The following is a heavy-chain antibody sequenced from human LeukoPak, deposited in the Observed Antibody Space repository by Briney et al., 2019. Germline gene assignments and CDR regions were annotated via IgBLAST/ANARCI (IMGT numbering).Heavy chain of an antibody. Sequence: PGGSLRLSSAASGFTFSNAWMSWVRQAPGKGLEWVGRFKSKTDGGTTDYAAPVKGRFTISRDDSKNTVYLQMNSLKTEDSAVYYCTTEKRTTLLAYYFDYWGQGTLVTVSS. J-gene: IGHJ4*02. D-gene: IGHD1-7*01. CDR1: GFTFSNAW. CDR3: TTEKRTTLLAYYFDY. V-gene: IGHV3-15*01. CDR2: FKSKTDGGTT.